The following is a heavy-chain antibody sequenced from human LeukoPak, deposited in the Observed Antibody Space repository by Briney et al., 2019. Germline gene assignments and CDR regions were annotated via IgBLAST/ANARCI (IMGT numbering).Heavy chain of an antibody. CDR1: GGTFSSYG. Sequence: SVKVSSKASGGTFSSYGFSWVRQAPRQGLEWMGGIIPIFGTPNYAQKFQGRVTVTADESTSTAYMELSSLRSEDTAVYYCASFDTRGYCSGGSCYSHTDFDYWGQGTLVTVSS. D-gene: IGHD2-15*01. J-gene: IGHJ4*02. CDR2: IIPIFGTP. V-gene: IGHV1-69*01. CDR3: ASFDTRGYCSGGSCYSHTDFDY.